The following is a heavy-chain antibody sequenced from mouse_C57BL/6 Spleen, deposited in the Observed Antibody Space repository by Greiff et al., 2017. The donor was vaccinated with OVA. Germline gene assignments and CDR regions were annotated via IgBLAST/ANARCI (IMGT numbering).Heavy chain of an antibody. D-gene: IGHD2-2*01. Sequence: EVQVVESGPELVKPGASVKMSCKASGYTFTDYNMHWVKQSHGKSLEWIGYINPNNGGTSYNQKFKGKATLTVNKSSSTAYMELRSLTSEDSAVYYCARSWLPYAMDYWGQGTSVTVSS. J-gene: IGHJ4*01. CDR3: ARSWLPYAMDY. CDR2: INPNNGGT. V-gene: IGHV1-22*01. CDR1: GYTFTDYN.